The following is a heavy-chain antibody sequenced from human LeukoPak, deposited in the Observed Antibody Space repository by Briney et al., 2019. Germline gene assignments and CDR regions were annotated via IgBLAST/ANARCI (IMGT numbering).Heavy chain of an antibody. D-gene: IGHD6-13*01. CDR1: GFTFSSYT. Sequence: GGSLRLSCAASGFTFSSYTMSWVRQAPGKGLEWVSSISSSSSYIYYADSVKGRFTISRDNAKNSLYLQMNSLRAEDTAVYYCARDLEYSSSLPWGQGTLVTVSS. CDR2: ISSSSSYI. CDR3: ARDLEYSSSLP. V-gene: IGHV3-21*01. J-gene: IGHJ5*02.